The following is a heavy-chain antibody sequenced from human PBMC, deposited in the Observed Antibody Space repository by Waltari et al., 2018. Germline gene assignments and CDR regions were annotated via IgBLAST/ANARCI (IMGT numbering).Heavy chain of an antibody. CDR1: GGSVSSGSYY. CDR3: ARGVTIFGVVIRIHDY. Sequence: QVQLQESGPGLVKPSETLSLTCTVSGGSVSSGSYYWSWIRQPPGKGLEWIGEINHSGSTNYNPSLKSRVTISVDTSKNQFSLKLSSVTAADTAVYYCARGVTIFGVVIRIHDYWGQGTLVTVSS. CDR2: INHSGST. V-gene: IGHV4-61*01. D-gene: IGHD3-3*01. J-gene: IGHJ4*02.